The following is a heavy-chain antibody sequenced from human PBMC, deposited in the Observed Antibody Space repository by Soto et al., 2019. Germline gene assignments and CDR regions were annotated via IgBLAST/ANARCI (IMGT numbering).Heavy chain of an antibody. D-gene: IGHD2-15*01. CDR1: GFSLTTSQVG. Sequence: SGPTLVNPTQTLTLTCTFSGFSLTTSQVGVGWIRQPPGKALEWLAHVYWNDDKYYSLSLKSRLTIIKDTSKSQVVLTMTNMDPVDTATYYGAHLNTRGYYFDSWGQGALVTVSS. V-gene: IGHV2-5*01. CDR2: VYWNDDK. CDR3: AHLNTRGYYFDS. J-gene: IGHJ4*02.